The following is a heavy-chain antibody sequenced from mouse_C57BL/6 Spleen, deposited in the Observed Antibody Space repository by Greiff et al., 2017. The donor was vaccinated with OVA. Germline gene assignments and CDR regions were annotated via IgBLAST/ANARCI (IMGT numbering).Heavy chain of an antibody. V-gene: IGHV5-4*03. Sequence: EVKLVESGGGLVKPGGSLKLSCAASGFTFSSYAMSWVRQTPEKRLEWVATISDGGSYTYYPDNVKGRFTISRDNAKNNLYLQMSHLKSEDTAMYYCASARDYDEDYFDYWGQGTTLTVSS. CDR3: ASARDYDEDYFDY. J-gene: IGHJ2*01. CDR1: GFTFSSYA. D-gene: IGHD2-4*01. CDR2: ISDGGSYT.